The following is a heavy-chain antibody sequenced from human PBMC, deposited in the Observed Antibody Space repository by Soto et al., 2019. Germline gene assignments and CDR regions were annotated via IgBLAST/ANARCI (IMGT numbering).Heavy chain of an antibody. CDR1: GFTVSSNY. CDR2: IYSGGGT. Sequence: EVQLVESGGGLVQPGGSLRLSCAASGFTVSSNYMSWVRQAPGKGLEWVSVIYSGGGTYYADSVKGRFTISRDNSKNTLYLQMNSLRAEDTAVCYCARDLVGATTEYFQHWGQGTLVTVSS. D-gene: IGHD1-26*01. J-gene: IGHJ1*01. CDR3: ARDLVGATTEYFQH. V-gene: IGHV3-66*01.